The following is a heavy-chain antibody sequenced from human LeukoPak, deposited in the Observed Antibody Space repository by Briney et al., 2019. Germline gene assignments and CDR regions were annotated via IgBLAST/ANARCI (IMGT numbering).Heavy chain of an antibody. CDR3: ARDLRKQGFWS. J-gene: IGHJ4*02. CDR1: GFNVSSNY. V-gene: IGHV3-66*01. CDR2: IYSGGST. Sequence: GGSLRLSCVASGFNVSSNYVNWVRQAPGKGLEWVSIIYSGGSTDYADSVKGRFTISRDKSKNTLYLQLSSLRAEDAAIYYCARDLRKQGFWSWGQGTLVTVSS. D-gene: IGHD3-3*01.